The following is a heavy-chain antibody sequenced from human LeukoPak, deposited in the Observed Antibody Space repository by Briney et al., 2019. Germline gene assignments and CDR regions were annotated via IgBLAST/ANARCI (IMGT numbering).Heavy chain of an antibody. CDR2: IKPDGSDK. CDR3: ARARYCSSNSCYKDY. CDR1: GLTFSSYW. D-gene: IGHD2-2*02. J-gene: IGHJ4*02. V-gene: IGHV3-7*01. Sequence: GGSLRLSRAASGLTFSSYWMSWVRQAPGKGLEWVANIKPDGSDKYYVDSVKGRFTISRDNAKNSLYLQMNNLRAEDTAVYYCARARYCSSNSCYKDYWGQGTLVTVSS.